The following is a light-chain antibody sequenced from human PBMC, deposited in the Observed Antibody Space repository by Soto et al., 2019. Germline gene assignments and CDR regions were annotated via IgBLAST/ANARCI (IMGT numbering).Light chain of an antibody. J-gene: IGLJ2*01. V-gene: IGLV2-8*01. Sequence: QSLLTQPPPASGSPGQSGTISCPGTSSYHSDNNYVSWYQQHPGKAPKLMIYEVSKRPSGVPDRFSGSKSGNTASLTVSGLQAEDEADYYCSSYAGRNIVVFGGGTKVTVL. CDR2: EVS. CDR3: SSYAGRNIVV. CDR1: SSYHSDNNY.